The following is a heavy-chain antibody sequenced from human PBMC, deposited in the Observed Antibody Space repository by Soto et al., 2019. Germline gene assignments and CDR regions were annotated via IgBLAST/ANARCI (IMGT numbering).Heavy chain of an antibody. D-gene: IGHD1-26*01. CDR3: ARVTGGSYDY. J-gene: IGHJ4*02. CDR2: SRNKANSYNT. CDR1: GFTFSNYY. V-gene: IGHV3-72*01. Sequence: EVKLVESGGGLVQPGGSLRLSCAASGFTFSNYYMDWVRQVPGKGLEWVGRSRNKANSYNTEYAASVKDRFSISRDNSKDSMYLQMNSLKTEDTAVYYCARVTGGSYDYWGQGALVTVSS.